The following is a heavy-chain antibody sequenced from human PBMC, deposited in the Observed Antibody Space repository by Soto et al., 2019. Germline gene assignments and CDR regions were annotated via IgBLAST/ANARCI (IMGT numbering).Heavy chain of an antibody. CDR3: TRDMFPEPAAPRGRFDP. J-gene: IGHJ5*02. CDR1: GGSISNYY. D-gene: IGHD2-2*01. Sequence: SETLSLTCTVSGGSISNYYWSWIRQPPGKGLEWIGYIHYSGTTNYNPSLKSRVTMSVDTSKNQFSLKVNSVTAADAAVYYCTRDMFPEPAAPRGRFDPWGQGTLVTVSS. CDR2: IHYSGTT. V-gene: IGHV4-59*01.